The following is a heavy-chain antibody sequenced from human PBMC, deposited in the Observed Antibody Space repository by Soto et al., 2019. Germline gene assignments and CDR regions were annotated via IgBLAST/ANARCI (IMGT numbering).Heavy chain of an antibody. V-gene: IGHV1-18*01. J-gene: IGHJ4*02. CDR2: ISTYNGKI. CDR1: GYSFTSYD. CDR3: AILKGSH. Sequence: QVQLVQSGAEVQKPGASVKVSCKTSGYSFTSYDISWVREAPGQGLEWMGWISTYNGKINYAQNLQGRVTMTTDTSTSTVYMELRSLRSDDTAVYYCAILKGSHWGQGTLVTVSS. D-gene: IGHD3-10*01.